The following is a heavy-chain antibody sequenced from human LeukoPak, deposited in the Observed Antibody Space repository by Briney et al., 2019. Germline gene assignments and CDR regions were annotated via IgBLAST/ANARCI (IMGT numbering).Heavy chain of an antibody. J-gene: IGHJ4*02. CDR3: ASTLSPTKYCSGGSCYSGRDY. CDR2: ISSSSSYI. V-gene: IGHV3-21*01. CDR1: GFTFSSYS. Sequence: PGGSLRLSCAASGFTFSSYSMNWVRQAPAKGREWVSSISSSSSYIYYADSVKGRFTISRDNAKNSLYLQMNSLRAEDTAVYYCASTLSPTKYCSGGSCYSGRDYWGQGTLVAVSS. D-gene: IGHD2-15*01.